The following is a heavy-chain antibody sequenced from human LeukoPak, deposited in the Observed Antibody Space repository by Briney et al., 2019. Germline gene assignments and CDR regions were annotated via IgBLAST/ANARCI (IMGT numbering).Heavy chain of an antibody. CDR1: GFTFSSYA. V-gene: IGHV3-30-3*01. CDR2: ISYDGSNK. Sequence: GRFLRLSCAASGFTFSSYAMHWVRQAPGKGLEWVAVISYDGSNKYYADSVKGRFTISRDNSKNTLYLQMNSLRAEDTAVYYCARDPREYSSSWYAGGYFDYWGQGTLVTVSS. J-gene: IGHJ4*02. D-gene: IGHD6-13*01. CDR3: ARDPREYSSSWYAGGYFDY.